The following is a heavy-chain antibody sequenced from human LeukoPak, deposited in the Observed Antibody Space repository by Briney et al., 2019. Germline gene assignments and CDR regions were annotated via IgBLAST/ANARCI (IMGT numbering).Heavy chain of an antibody. D-gene: IGHD3-3*01. CDR2: ISYDGSNK. CDR3: ARNLGVVGVRFDY. J-gene: IGHJ4*02. CDR1: GFTFSSYA. Sequence: GGSLRLSCAASGFTFSSYAMHWVRQAPGKGLEWVAVISYDGSNKYYADSVKGRFTISRDNSKNTLYLQMNSLRAEDTAVYYCARNLGVVGVRFDYGGQGTLVPVS. V-gene: IGHV3-30*04.